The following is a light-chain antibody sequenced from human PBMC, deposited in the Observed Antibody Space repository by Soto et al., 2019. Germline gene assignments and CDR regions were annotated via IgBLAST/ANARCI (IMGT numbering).Light chain of an antibody. Sequence: QAVVTQEPSLTVSPGGTVTLTCDSSTGAVTSGHYPYWFQQKPGQAPRTLIADTNNKFSWTPARFSGSLLGGKAALTLSGAQPEDEAEYFCLLSYRGSYWVFGGGTKLTVL. V-gene: IGLV7-46*01. CDR2: DTN. J-gene: IGLJ3*02. CDR1: TGAVTSGHY. CDR3: LLSYRGSYWV.